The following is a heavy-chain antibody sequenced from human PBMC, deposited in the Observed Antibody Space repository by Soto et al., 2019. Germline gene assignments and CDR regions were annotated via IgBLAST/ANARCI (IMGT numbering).Heavy chain of an antibody. CDR3: AREGRGRLFDY. Sequence: QVQLVQSGAEVKKPGSSVKVSCKASGGSFSSYAFTWVRLAPGQGLECMGGIVPIFATPNYAQKLQGRVTITADTSTNTVYMELSSLTSEDTALYFCAREGRGRLFDYWGQGTLVTVSS. CDR1: GGSFSSYA. D-gene: IGHD5-12*01. J-gene: IGHJ4*02. CDR2: IVPIFATP. V-gene: IGHV1-69*14.